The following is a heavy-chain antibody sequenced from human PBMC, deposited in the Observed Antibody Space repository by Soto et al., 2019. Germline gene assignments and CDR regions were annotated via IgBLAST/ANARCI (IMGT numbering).Heavy chain of an antibody. CDR3: ARVSGSYSAGMDV. V-gene: IGHV4-4*02. J-gene: IGHJ6*02. D-gene: IGHD1-26*01. CDR1: GGSISSSNW. CDR2: IYHSGST. Sequence: QVQLQESGPGLVKPSGTLSLTCAVSGGSISSSNWWSWVRQPPGKGLEWIGEIYHSGSTNYNPSLKSRVTTSVDKSKTQSSLRPSSVTAADPAVYYWARVSGSYSAGMDVWGQGTTVTVSS.